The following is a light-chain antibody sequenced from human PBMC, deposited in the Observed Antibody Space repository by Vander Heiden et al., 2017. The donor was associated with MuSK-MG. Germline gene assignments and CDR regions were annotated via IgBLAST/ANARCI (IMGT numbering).Light chain of an antibody. J-gene: IGKJ3*01. V-gene: IGKV1-39*01. Sequence: MQLTPSRSSLSASVGDRVTISWRARQSISSYLTWYQQKPGKAPKLLIYAASRRQSGVPSRFSGSGYGTDFTLTISRLQPEDFATYYCQESYSIPRTFGHGTKVDIK. CDR2: AAS. CDR3: QESYSIPRT. CDR1: QSISSY.